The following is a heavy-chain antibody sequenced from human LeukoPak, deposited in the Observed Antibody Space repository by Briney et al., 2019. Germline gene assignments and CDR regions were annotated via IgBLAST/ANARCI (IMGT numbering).Heavy chain of an antibody. D-gene: IGHD1-26*01. V-gene: IGHV3-7*04. J-gene: IGHJ3*02. CDR1: GFTFSSYA. CDR2: IRKDGSEK. Sequence: GRSLRLSCAASGFTFSSYAMHWVRQAPGKGLEWVANIRKDGSEKNYVDSVKGRFTISRDNAKNSLYLQMNSLRADDTALYYCARHWEGVESDAFDIWGQGTMVTVSS. CDR3: ARHWEGVESDAFDI.